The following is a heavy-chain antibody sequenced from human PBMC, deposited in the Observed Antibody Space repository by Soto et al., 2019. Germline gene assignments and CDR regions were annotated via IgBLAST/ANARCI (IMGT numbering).Heavy chain of an antibody. Sequence: QVQLVQSGAEVKKPGASVKVSCKASGYTFTSYYMHWVRLAPGQGLEWMGIINPDGGGTSYAQQFQGRVIMTTDTSTSTVYMEMSSLRSEDTAVYYCAVGGNYLGMDVWGQGTTVTVSS. V-gene: IGHV1-46*01. CDR1: GYTFTSYY. CDR3: AVGGNYLGMDV. J-gene: IGHJ6*02. CDR2: INPDGGGT.